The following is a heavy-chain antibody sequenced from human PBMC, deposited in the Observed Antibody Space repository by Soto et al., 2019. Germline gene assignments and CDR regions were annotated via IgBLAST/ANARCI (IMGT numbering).Heavy chain of an antibody. Sequence: GGSLRLSCAASGFTFSSYAMSWVRQAPGKGLEWVSAISGSGSNTYYADSVKGRFTISRDNSKNTLYLQVNSLRAEDTAVYYCAKSPNGWFGAFDPWGQGTLVTVSS. J-gene: IGHJ5*02. V-gene: IGHV3-23*01. CDR1: GFTFSSYA. D-gene: IGHD3-10*01. CDR3: AKSPNGWFGAFDP. CDR2: ISGSGSNT.